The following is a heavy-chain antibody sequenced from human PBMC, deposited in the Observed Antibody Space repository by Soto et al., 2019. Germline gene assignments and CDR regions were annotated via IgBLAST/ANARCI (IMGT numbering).Heavy chain of an antibody. J-gene: IGHJ6*02. V-gene: IGHV1-69*01. D-gene: IGHD3-10*01. CDR3: ARGTCGSGSYYKGNYYNDGMAV. Sequence: QVQLVQSGAEVKKPGSSVKVSCKASGGTFSSYAISWVRQAPGQGLEWMGGIIPIFGTANYAQKFQGRVTITANESTSTAKLELSSLRTEDTAVYYCARGTCGSGSYYKGNYYNDGMAVSGQGYTVTVS. CDR2: IIPIFGTA. CDR1: GGTFSSYA.